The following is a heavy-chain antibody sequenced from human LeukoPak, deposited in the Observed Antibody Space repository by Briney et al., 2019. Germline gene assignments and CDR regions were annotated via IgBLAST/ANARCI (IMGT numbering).Heavy chain of an antibody. CDR3: ARCNKNNYDSSGYHGDWFDP. J-gene: IGHJ5*02. D-gene: IGHD3-22*01. Sequence: SETLSLTCTVSGGSISSSSYYWGWIRQPPGKGLEWIGSIYYSGSTYYNPSLKSRVTISVDTSKNQFSLKLSSVTAADTAVYYCARCNKNNYDSSGYHGDWFDPWGQGTLVTVSS. CDR1: GGSISSSSYY. V-gene: IGHV4-39*01. CDR2: IYYSGST.